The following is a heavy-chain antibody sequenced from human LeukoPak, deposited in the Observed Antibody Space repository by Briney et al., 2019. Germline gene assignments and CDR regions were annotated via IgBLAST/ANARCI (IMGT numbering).Heavy chain of an antibody. CDR1: GFTFSSYW. CDR3: ARDFLDWGTRTGAFDI. CDR2: IYSDGTT. V-gene: IGHV3-66*01. Sequence: GGSLRLSCAASGFTFSSYWMSWVRQAPGKGLEWVSVIYSDGTTYYAASVKGRFTISRDISKNTLYLQMNSLRVEDTAMYYCARDFLDWGTRTGAFDIWGQGTMVTVSS. D-gene: IGHD1-1*01. J-gene: IGHJ3*02.